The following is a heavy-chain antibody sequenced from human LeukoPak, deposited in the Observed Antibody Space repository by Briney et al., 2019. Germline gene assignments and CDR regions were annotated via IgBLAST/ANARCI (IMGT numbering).Heavy chain of an antibody. V-gene: IGHV1-2*02. D-gene: IGHD6-6*01. Sequence: ASVKVSCKASGYTFTGYYMHWVRQAPGQGLEWMGWINPNSGGTNYAQKFQGRVTMTRDTSISTAYMELSRLRSDDTAVYYCARVGSSIAARLQSFDYWGQGTPVTVSS. J-gene: IGHJ4*02. CDR1: GYTFTGYY. CDR2: INPNSGGT. CDR3: ARVGSSIAARLQSFDY.